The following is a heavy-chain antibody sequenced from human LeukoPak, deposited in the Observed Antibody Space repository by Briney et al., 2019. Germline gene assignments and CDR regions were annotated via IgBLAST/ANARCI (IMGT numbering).Heavy chain of an antibody. D-gene: IGHD2-21*02. J-gene: IGHJ4*02. CDR3: EKDLGGSGDYRPY. V-gene: IGHV3-23*01. CDR1: GFTFSSYA. Sequence: PGGSLRLSCAASGFTFSSYAMSWVRQAPGKGLEWVSAISGSDGSTYYADSVKGRFTISRDNSKNTLYLQMNSLSAKDTAVYYCEKDLGGSGDYRPYWGQGSVVTVSS. CDR2: ISGSDGST.